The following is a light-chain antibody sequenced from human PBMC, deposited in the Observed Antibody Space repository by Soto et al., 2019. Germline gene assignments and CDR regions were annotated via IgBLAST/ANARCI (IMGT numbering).Light chain of an antibody. J-gene: IGKJ4*01. CDR1: QGVTTN. CDR3: QQYNDWPPLT. Sequence: EIVLTQSPATLSLSPRERATLFRKAGQGVTTNFAWYQQKSGQAPRLLIYGTSTRATGVPARFSGSGSGTEFTLTISNLQSEDYAVYYCQQYNDWPPLTFGGGTKVDIK. V-gene: IGKV3-15*01. CDR2: GTS.